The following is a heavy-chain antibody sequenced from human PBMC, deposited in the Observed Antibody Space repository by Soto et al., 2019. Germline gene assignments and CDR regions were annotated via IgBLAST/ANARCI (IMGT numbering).Heavy chain of an antibody. J-gene: IGHJ6*04. CDR2: IPQDGVDG. D-gene: IGHD2-21*02. CDR3: ARDHLILPAHDFFYGSDV. CDR1: GFIFSMYS. Sequence: DVKLVESGGGMVQPGDSLRLSCEVSGFIFSMYSMSWVRQTPGKGLEWVAKIPQDGVDGHYADAVKGRFTISRDNGKNSLYLQMNNLRAEDTAVYYCARDHLILPAHDFFYGSDVWGWGATVTVSS. V-gene: IGHV3-7*03.